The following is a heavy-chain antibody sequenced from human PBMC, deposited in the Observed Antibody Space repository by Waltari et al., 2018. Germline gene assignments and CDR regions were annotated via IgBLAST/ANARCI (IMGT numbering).Heavy chain of an antibody. J-gene: IGHJ4*02. V-gene: IGHV1-2*02. CDR1: GYTFTGHY. CDR3: ARGVGGYSSVGY. D-gene: IGHD6-19*01. CDR2: INPNSGGT. Sequence: QVQLVQSGAEVKKPGASVKVSCKASGYTFTGHYMPWVRPAPGQGLEWMGWINPNSGGTNYAQKFQGRVTMTRDTSISTAYMELGRLRSDDTAVYYCARGVGGYSSVGYWGQGTLVTVSS.